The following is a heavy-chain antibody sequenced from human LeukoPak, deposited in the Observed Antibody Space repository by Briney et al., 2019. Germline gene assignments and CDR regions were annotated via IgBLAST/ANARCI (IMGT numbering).Heavy chain of an antibody. CDR3: ARGTTYYNDIRGYYWDY. J-gene: IGHJ4*02. Sequence: PWGSLRLSCAASAFTFSSYTMNWVRQAPGKGLEWVSSISSSSSYIYYADSVKGRFTISRDNAKSSLYLQMNTLRAEDTAVYYCARGTTYYNDIRGYYWDYWGQGALVTVSS. V-gene: IGHV3-21*01. D-gene: IGHD3-22*01. CDR2: ISSSSSYI. CDR1: AFTFSSYT.